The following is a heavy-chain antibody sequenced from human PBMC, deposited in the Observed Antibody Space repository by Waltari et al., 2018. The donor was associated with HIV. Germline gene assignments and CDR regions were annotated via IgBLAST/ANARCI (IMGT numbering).Heavy chain of an antibody. J-gene: IGHJ6*02. CDR3: AKGGYRGYCSGAECWDYYYYGLEV. Sequence: EQLLQSGEDSVEPGGSLRLSCKASGFSLTTNALTWVGPALGKGLEWVATLSGSGADIYHADSVWGRFMISRDNSKETLYLQMNSLRVEDTAVYYCAKGGYRGYCSGAECWDYYYYGLEVWGQGTTVTV. CDR1: GFSLTTNA. CDR2: LSGSGADI. D-gene: IGHD2-15*01. V-gene: IGHV3-23*01.